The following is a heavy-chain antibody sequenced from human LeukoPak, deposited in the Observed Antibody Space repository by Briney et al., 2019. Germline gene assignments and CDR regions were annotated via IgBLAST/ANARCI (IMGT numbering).Heavy chain of an antibody. V-gene: IGHV1-18*01. Sequence: ASVKVSCKASGYTFTSYGISWVRQAPGQGLEWMGWISAYNGNTNYAQKLQGRVTMTTDTSTSTAYMELRSLRSDDTAVYYCAWITPLYGDYGRDGDYWGQGTLVTVSS. D-gene: IGHD4-17*01. CDR1: GYTFTSYG. CDR3: AWITPLYGDYGRDGDY. J-gene: IGHJ4*02. CDR2: ISAYNGNT.